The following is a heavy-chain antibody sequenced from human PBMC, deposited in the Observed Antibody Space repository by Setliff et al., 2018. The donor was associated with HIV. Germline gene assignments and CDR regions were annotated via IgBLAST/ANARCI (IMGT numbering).Heavy chain of an antibody. CDR1: GFTFSSYW. Sequence: GGSLRLSCAASGFTFSSYWMSWVRQAPGKGLEWISYISTSGSIIYYADSVKGRFTISRDNSKNTLYLQMSSLRAEDTAVYYCVKDRDWNYVFDYWGQGTLVTVSS. J-gene: IGHJ4*02. V-gene: IGHV3-48*01. CDR2: ISTSGSII. D-gene: IGHD1-7*01. CDR3: VKDRDWNYVFDY.